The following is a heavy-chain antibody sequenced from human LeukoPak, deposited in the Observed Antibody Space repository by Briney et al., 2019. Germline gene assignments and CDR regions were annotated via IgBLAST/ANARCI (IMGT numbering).Heavy chain of an antibody. CDR3: ASSEYSSSSPPFDY. CDR2: IHYSGIT. Sequence: SETLSLTCNVSGGSISAYYWSWIRQPPGKGLEWIGYIHYSGITNYNPSLKSRVTISVDTSKNQFSLKLSSVTAADTAVYYCASSEYSSSSPPFDYWGQGTLVTVSS. J-gene: IGHJ4*02. CDR1: GGSISAYY. V-gene: IGHV4-59*08. D-gene: IGHD6-6*01.